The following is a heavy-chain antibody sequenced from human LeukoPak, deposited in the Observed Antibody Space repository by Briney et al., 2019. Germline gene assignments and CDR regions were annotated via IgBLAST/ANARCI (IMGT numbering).Heavy chain of an antibody. CDR3: ALGRTSLLRSYYYYMDV. J-gene: IGHJ6*03. CDR1: GGSISSYY. V-gene: IGHV4-39*01. D-gene: IGHD2-2*01. CDR2: IYYSGST. Sequence: SETLSLTCTVSGGSISSYYWGWIRQPPGKGLEWIGSIYYSGSTYYNPSLKSRVTISVDTSKNQFSLKLSSVTAADTAVYYCALGRTSLLRSYYYYMDVWGKGTTVTVSS.